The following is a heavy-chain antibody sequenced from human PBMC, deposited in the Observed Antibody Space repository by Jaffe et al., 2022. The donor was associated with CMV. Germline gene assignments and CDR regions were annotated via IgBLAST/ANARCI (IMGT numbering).Heavy chain of an antibody. CDR1: GFTFSSYN. D-gene: IGHD2-15*01. CDR2: ISSSSSYM. Sequence: EVRLVESGGGLVKPGGSLRLSCAASGFTFSSYNMNWVRQAPGKGLEWVSSISSSSSYMYYADSVKGRFTISRDNAKNSLSLEMNSLRVEDTAVYYCARPPSYCSGGSCLDYWGQGTLVTVSS. V-gene: IGHV3-21*01. CDR3: ARPPSYCSGGSCLDY. J-gene: IGHJ4*02.